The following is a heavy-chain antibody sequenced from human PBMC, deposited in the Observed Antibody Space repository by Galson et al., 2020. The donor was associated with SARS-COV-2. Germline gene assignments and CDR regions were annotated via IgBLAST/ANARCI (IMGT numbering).Heavy chain of an antibody. CDR2: IDWNDDK. CDR3: ARTSRGGATPRDY. D-gene: IGHD1-26*01. J-gene: IGHJ4*02. CDR1: GFSVSTSGMW. Sequence: SGPTLVKPTQTLTLTCTVSGFSVSTSGMWVRWIHQPPGKALESLARIDWNDDKYYSPSLKTRLTISKDTSKNQVVLTVTNMDPADTATFYCARTSRGGATPRDYWGQGVQVTVSS. V-gene: IGHV2-70*11.